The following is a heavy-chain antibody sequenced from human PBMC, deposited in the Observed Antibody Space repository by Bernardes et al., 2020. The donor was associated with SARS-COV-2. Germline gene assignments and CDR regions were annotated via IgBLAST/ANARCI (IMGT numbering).Heavy chain of an antibody. CDR1: GGSMNNNY. CDR3: AREVRGSTTFTDTNWFDP. Sequence: SESLSLTCTVSGGSMNNNYWSWIRQPPGKGLEWIGYIYNIASTNYNPSLKSRVTISVDTSKNQFSLKMRSVTAADTAVYYCAREVRGSTTFTDTNWFDPWGQGSLVIVSS. D-gene: IGHD3-10*01. CDR2: IYNIAST. V-gene: IGHV4-59*01. J-gene: IGHJ5*02.